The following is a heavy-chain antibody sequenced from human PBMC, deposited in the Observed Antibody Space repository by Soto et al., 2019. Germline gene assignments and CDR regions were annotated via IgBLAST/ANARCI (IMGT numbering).Heavy chain of an antibody. Sequence: QVQLVESGGGVVQPGRSLRLSCAGSGFAFSSYAMHWVRQAPGKGLEWLALTSHAGGSEHYADSVKGRFTIFRDNSRNTLYLQMNSLRGEDTGVYYCARDLNTSGGKTFDYWGQGTLVTVSS. CDR2: TSHAGGSE. J-gene: IGHJ4*02. D-gene: IGHD6-19*01. CDR3: ARDLNTSGGKTFDY. CDR1: GFAFSSYA. V-gene: IGHV3-30-3*01.